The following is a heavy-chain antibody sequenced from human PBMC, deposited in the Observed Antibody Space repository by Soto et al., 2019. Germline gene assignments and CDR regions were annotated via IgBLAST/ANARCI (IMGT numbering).Heavy chain of an antibody. CDR2: IYHSGSP. D-gene: IGHD2-2*01. V-gene: IGHV4-30-2*01. J-gene: IGHJ5*02. CDR1: GGSISSGGYS. CDR3: ARVPDR. Sequence: QLQLQESGSGLVKPSQTLSLTCAVSGGSISSGGYSWSWIRQPPGKGLEWIGYIYHSGSPYYTPAPXSXXTISVARSKNPSSLKLSSVTAADTAVYYCARVPDRWRQGTLVTVSS.